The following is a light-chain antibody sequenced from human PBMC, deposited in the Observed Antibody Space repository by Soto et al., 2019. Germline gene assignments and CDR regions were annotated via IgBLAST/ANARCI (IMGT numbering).Light chain of an antibody. CDR1: SSDVGGYNS. CDR2: DVS. CDR3: SSYAGTHIV. V-gene: IGLV2-8*01. Sequence: QSVLTQPPSASGSPGQSVTVSCTGTSSDVGGYNSVSWYQQHPDKAPKLMICDVSQRPSGVPDRFSGSKSGNTASLTVSGLQAEDEADYYCSSYAGTHIVFGTGTKVTVL. J-gene: IGLJ1*01.